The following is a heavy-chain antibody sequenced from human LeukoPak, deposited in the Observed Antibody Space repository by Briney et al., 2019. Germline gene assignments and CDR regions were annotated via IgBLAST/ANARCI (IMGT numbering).Heavy chain of an antibody. V-gene: IGHV4-31*03. CDR2: IYYSGST. CDR1: GGSISSGGYC. D-gene: IGHD4-17*01. Sequence: SGTLSLTCTVSGGSISSGGYCWSWVRQHPGKGLEWIGYIYYSGSTYYNPSLKSRVTISVDTSKNQFSLKLSSVTAADTAVYYCARDPTHGDYHDNWFDPWGQGTLVTVSS. CDR3: ARDPTHGDYHDNWFDP. J-gene: IGHJ5*02.